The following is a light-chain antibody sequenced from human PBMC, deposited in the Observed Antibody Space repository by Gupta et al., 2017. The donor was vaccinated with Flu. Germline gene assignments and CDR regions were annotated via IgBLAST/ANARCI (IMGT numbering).Light chain of an antibody. J-gene: IGLJ1*01. CDR1: SNDIGQYNY. Sequence: QSALTQPASVPGSPGQSITISCNGTSNDIGQYNYVSWYQQHPDKAPKLIIYEVTNRPSGLSNRFSGSKSGNTASLTISGLQGDDEADYYCSAYTSISTLVFGTGTKVTVL. CDR2: EVT. CDR3: SAYTSISTLV. V-gene: IGLV2-14*01.